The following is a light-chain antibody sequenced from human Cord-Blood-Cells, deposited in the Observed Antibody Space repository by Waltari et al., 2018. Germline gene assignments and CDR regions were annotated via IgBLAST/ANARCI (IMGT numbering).Light chain of an antibody. Sequence: DIQMTQSPSSLSASVGDRVTISCRAIKSIISYLNWYQQKPGRAPKFLIYAASSLQSGVPSRFSGSGAGTDFTLTISSLQPEDFATYYCQQSYSTQFTFGPGTKVDIK. CDR1: KSIISY. J-gene: IGKJ3*01. V-gene: IGKV1-39*01. CDR3: QQSYSTQFT. CDR2: AAS.